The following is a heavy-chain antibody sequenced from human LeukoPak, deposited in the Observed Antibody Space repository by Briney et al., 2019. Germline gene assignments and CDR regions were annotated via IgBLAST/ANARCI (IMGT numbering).Heavy chain of an antibody. D-gene: IGHD2-15*01. J-gene: IGHJ3*02. CDR3: ARDLLYCSGGSCYSGAFDI. CDR1: GFIFSSYA. V-gene: IGHV3-23*01. CDR2: ISGSGGST. Sequence: PGGSLRLSCAASGFIFSSYAMSWVRQAPGKGREWVSAISGSGGSTYYADCVKGRFTISRDNSKNTLYLQMNSLRDEDTAVYYCARDLLYCSGGSCYSGAFDIWRQGTMVTLSS.